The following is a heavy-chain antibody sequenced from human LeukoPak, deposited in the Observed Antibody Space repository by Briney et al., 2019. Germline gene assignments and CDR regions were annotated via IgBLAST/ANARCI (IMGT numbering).Heavy chain of an antibody. J-gene: IGHJ6*03. CDR1: GFTFSSYW. CDR2: IKQDGSEK. D-gene: IGHD6-19*01. V-gene: IGHV3-7*01. CDR3: ASGSRGSGWYGYYYYMDV. Sequence: SGGSLRLSCAASGFTFSSYWVSWVRQAPGKGLEWVANIKQDGSEKYYVDSVKGRFTISRDNAKNSLYLQMNSLRAEDTAVYYCASGSRGSGWYGYYYYMDVWGKGTTVTVSS.